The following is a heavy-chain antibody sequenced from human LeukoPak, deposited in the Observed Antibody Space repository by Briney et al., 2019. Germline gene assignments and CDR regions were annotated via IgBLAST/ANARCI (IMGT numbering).Heavy chain of an antibody. Sequence: SETLSLTCTVSGGSISSSSYYWGWIRQPPGKGLEWIGSIYYSGSTYYNPSLKSRVTISVDTSKNQFSLKLSSVTAADTAVYYCARRIVVVPAAQSWFDPWGQGTLVTVSS. CDR2: IYYSGST. V-gene: IGHV4-39*07. CDR1: GGSISSSSYY. CDR3: ARRIVVVPAAQSWFDP. J-gene: IGHJ5*02. D-gene: IGHD2-2*01.